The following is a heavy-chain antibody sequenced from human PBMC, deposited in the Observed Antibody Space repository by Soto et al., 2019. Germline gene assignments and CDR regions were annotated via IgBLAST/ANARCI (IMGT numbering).Heavy chain of an antibody. CDR1: GFIFNEYG. J-gene: IGHJ4*02. V-gene: IGHV3-33*03. CDR3: ARWGCSGSNCNLNQRSFDL. CDR2: IWYDGSNK. D-gene: IGHD2-15*01. Sequence: QVQLVESGGGVVQPGRSLRLSCAPSGFIFNEYGMHWVRQAPGKGLEWVAVIWYDGSNKYYADSVKGRFTFSRDNSKNTMSLQMNSLRAEDTAVYYCARWGCSGSNCNLNQRSFDLWGQGTLVTVSS.